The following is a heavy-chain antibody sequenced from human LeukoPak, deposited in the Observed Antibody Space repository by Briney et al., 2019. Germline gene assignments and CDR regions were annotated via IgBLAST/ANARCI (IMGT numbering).Heavy chain of an antibody. V-gene: IGHV4-59*01. CDR2: IYYSGST. CDR3: ARLYYYGSGSIN. J-gene: IGHJ4*02. D-gene: IGHD3-10*01. Sequence: SEALSLTCTVSGGSISSYYWSWIRQPPGKGLEWIGYIYYSGSTNYNPSLKSRVTISVDTSKNQFSLKLSSVTAADTAVYYCARLYYYGSGSINWGQGTLVTVSS. CDR1: GGSISSYY.